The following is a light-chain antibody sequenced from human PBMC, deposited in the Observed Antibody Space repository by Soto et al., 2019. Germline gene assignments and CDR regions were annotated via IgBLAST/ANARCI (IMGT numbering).Light chain of an antibody. V-gene: IGKV3-20*01. CDR1: QSVNSIY. CDR3: HQYDSWT. Sequence: EIVLTQSPGTLSLSTGERATLSCRASQSVNSIYLAWYQQKPGQAPRLLIYGASSRATGIPDRFSGSGSGTDFTLTISRLEPEDFAVYYCHQYDSWTFGQGTKVDIK. CDR2: GAS. J-gene: IGKJ1*01.